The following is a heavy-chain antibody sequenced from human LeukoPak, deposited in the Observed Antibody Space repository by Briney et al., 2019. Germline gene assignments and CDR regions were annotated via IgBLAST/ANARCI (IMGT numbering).Heavy chain of an antibody. V-gene: IGHV3-66*01. Sequence: AGSLRLSCAASGFTVSTNYMSWVRRAPGRGLEWVSVIYSGGNTYYADSVKGRFTISRDNSKNTLYLQMNSLRADDTAVYYCARDSGTTVGYFDYWGQGTLVTVSS. CDR2: IYSGGNT. CDR3: ARDSGTTVGYFDY. D-gene: IGHD4-23*01. J-gene: IGHJ4*02. CDR1: GFTVSTNY.